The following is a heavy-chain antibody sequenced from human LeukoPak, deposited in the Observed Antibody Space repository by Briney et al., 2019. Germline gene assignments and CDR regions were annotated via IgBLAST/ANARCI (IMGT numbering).Heavy chain of an antibody. D-gene: IGHD5-12*01. J-gene: IGHJ4*02. CDR3: AKRNNGYDYFDY. CDR2: IYPGDSDT. V-gene: IGHV5-51*01. CDR1: RYSFASYW. Sequence: GESLKISCQGSRYSFASYWIGWVRQRPGKGLEWMGTIYPGDSDTRYSPSFQGQVTTSADKSISTAYLQLSSLKASDTAMYYCAKRNNGYDYFDYWGQGTLVTVSS.